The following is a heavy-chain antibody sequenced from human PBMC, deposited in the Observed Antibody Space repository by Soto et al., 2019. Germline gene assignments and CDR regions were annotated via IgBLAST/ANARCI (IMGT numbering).Heavy chain of an antibody. CDR3: ARSGGYDILTGYYMFDY. V-gene: IGHV1-18*01. CDR1: GSTFTSYG. CDR2: ISAYNGNT. J-gene: IGHJ4*02. D-gene: IGHD3-9*01. Sequence: QVQLVQSGAEVKKPGASVKVSCKASGSTFTSYGISWVRQAPGQGLEWMGWISAYNGNTNYAQQLQGRVTMTTDTSTSTAYMELRSLGSDDTAVYYCARSGGYDILTGYYMFDYWGQGTLVTVSS.